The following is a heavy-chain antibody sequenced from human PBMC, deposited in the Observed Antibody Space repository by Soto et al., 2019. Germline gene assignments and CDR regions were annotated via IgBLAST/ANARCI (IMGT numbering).Heavy chain of an antibody. CDR3: ASGASRGYPYWFDS. CDR1: EGTFNSYA. D-gene: IGHD6-13*01. Sequence: QAQVVQSGAEVRKPGSSVKLSCKASEGTFNSYAIAWVRQAPGQGLEWMGGIIPYYNTRNYAQKFQDRVIIAADDSTNTVYMELSSLRFAHTAVYCCASGASRGYPYWFDSRGQGSLVPASS. V-gene: IGHV1-69*01. CDR2: IIPYYNTR. J-gene: IGHJ5*01.